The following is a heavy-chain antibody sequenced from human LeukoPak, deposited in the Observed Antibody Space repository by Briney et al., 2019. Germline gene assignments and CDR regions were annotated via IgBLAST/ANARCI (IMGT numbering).Heavy chain of an antibody. CDR1: GFTFDDYA. CDR3: AKATRRGWLVEGGYFDY. J-gene: IGHJ4*02. V-gene: IGHV3-9*03. CDR2: ISWNSGSI. D-gene: IGHD3-22*01. Sequence: GGSLRLSCAASGFTFDDYAMHWVRQAPGKGLEWVSGISWNSGSIGYADSVKGRFTISRDNAKNSLYLQMNSLRAEDMALYYCAKATRRGWLVEGGYFDYWGQGTLVTVSS.